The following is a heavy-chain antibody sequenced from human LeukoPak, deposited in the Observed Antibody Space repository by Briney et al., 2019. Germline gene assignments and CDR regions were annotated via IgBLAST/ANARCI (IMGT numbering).Heavy chain of an antibody. CDR2: ISGSGGTT. V-gene: IGHV3-11*04. Sequence: GGSLRLSCAASGFTVSSNYMSWIRQAPGKGLEWISYISGSGGTTYYADSVKGRFTISRDNARNSLYLQMNGLRAEDTAVYYCARDLDYYDSSGYYPLGAFDIWGQGTVVTVSS. J-gene: IGHJ3*02. D-gene: IGHD3-22*01. CDR1: GFTVSSNY. CDR3: ARDLDYYDSSGYYPLGAFDI.